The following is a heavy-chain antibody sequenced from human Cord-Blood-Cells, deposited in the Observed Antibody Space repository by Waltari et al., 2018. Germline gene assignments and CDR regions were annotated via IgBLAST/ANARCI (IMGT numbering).Heavy chain of an antibody. D-gene: IGHD3-3*01. CDR1: GGSIRRHY. J-gene: IGHJ4*02. CDR2: IYYSGST. V-gene: IGHV4-59*11. Sequence: QVQLQESGPGLVKPSETLSLTCTVPGGSIRRHYWTWIRQPPGKGLEWIGYIYYSGSTNYNPSLKSRVTISVDTSKNQFSLKLSSVTAADTAVYYCARSDFWSGYYDYWGQGTLVTVSS. CDR3: ARSDFWSGYYDY.